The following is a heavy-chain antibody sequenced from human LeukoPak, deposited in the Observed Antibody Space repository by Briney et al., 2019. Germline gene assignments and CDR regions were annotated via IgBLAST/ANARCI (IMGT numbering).Heavy chain of an antibody. CDR2: ISSSSSYI. CDR1: GFTFSSYS. J-gene: IGHJ4*02. D-gene: IGHD2-2*01. V-gene: IGHV3-21*01. Sequence: PGGSLRLSCAASGFTFSSYSMNWVRQAPGKGLEWVSSISSSSSYIYYADSVKGRFTISRDNAKNSLYLQMNSLRAEDTAVYYCARAEYCSSTSCFFFDYWGQGTLVTVSS. CDR3: ARAEYCSSTSCFFFDY.